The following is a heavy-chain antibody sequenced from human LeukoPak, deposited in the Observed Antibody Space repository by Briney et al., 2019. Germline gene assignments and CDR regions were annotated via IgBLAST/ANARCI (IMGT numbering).Heavy chain of an antibody. CDR3: ARDGGYYYDSYFDY. J-gene: IGHJ4*02. V-gene: IGHV1-69*05. D-gene: IGHD3-22*01. Sequence: SVKVSCKASGGTFSSYAISWVRQAPGQGLEWMGRIIPIFGTANYAQKFQGRVTITTDESTSTAYTELSSLRSEDTAVYYCARDGGYYYDSYFDYWGQGTLVTVSS. CDR1: GGTFSSYA. CDR2: IIPIFGTA.